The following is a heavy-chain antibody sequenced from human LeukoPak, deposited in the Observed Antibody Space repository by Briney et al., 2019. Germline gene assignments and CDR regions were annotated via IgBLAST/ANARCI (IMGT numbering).Heavy chain of an antibody. Sequence: GRSLRLSCAASGFTFSNYGIHWVRQAPGKGPEWVAVISFDGSRQYYADSVKGRFTISRDNSKNTLYLQMNSLRNEDTAIYYCAKDQIPRLLRFGEFSPTFMDVWGQGTTVTVSS. CDR2: ISFDGSRQ. CDR1: GFTFSNYG. D-gene: IGHD3-10*01. V-gene: IGHV3-30*18. J-gene: IGHJ6*02. CDR3: AKDQIPRLLRFGEFSPTFMDV.